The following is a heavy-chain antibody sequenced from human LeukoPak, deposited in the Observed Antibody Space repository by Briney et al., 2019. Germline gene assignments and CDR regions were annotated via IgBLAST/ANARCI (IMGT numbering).Heavy chain of an antibody. CDR1: GFTFNNAW. V-gene: IGHV3-15*01. D-gene: IGHD3-22*01. CDR2: VKSKTDGGTI. CDR3: TTEANYYDSSGHYPHYFDY. Sequence: GGSLRLSCAASGFTFNNAWMNWVRQAPGKGLEWVGRVKSKTDGGTIDYAAPVKGRFTISRDDSQSTVFLQMSSLKTEDTAVYFCTTEANYYDSSGHYPHYFDYWGQGTLVTVSS. J-gene: IGHJ4*02.